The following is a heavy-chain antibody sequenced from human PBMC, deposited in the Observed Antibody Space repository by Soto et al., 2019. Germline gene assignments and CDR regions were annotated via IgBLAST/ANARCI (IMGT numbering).Heavy chain of an antibody. Sequence: LSLTCTVSGGSVSSGSYYWSWIRQPPGKGLEWIGYIYYSGSTNYNPSLKSRVTISVDTSKNQFSLKLSSVTAADTAAYSCARDSDWDFWSCGYYYYGMDVWRQGTTVTFSS. J-gene: IGHJ6*02. CDR2: IYYSGST. CDR3: ARDSDWDFWSCGYYYYGMDV. CDR1: GGSVSSGSYY. V-gene: IGHV4-61*01. D-gene: IGHD3-3*01.